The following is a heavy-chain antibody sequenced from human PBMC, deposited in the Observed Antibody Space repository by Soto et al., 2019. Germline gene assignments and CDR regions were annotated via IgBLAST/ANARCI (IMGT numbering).Heavy chain of an antibody. Sequence: SVKVSCKASGGIFSSYAISWLRQAPGQGLEWMGAVIPILGQAYYAQNLQDRVTITADESTRTTYMELSSLRSEDAAVYFCARVGGVGAPPGADYWGQGTLVTVSS. D-gene: IGHD1-26*01. V-gene: IGHV1-69*13. J-gene: IGHJ4*02. CDR3: ARVGGVGAPPGADY. CDR2: VIPILGQA. CDR1: GGIFSSYA.